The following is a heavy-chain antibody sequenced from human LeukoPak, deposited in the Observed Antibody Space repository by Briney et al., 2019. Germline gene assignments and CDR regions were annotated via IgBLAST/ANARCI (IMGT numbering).Heavy chain of an antibody. D-gene: IGHD5-18*01. Sequence: GGSLRLSCAASRFTFSSYAMHWVRQAPGKGLEWVAVISYGGGNKYYADSVKGRFTISRDNSKNTLYLQMNSLRAEDTAVYYCARGRKYTSGYRVTELGSGYSDYWGQGTLVTVSS. J-gene: IGHJ4*02. CDR2: ISYGGGNK. V-gene: IGHV3-30*04. CDR3: ARGRKYTSGYRVTELGSGYSDY. CDR1: RFTFSSYA.